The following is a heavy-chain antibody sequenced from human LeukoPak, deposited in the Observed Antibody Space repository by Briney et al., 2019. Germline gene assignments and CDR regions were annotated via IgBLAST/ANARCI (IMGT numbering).Heavy chain of an antibody. Sequence: PSETLSLTCTVSGGSISSYYWSWIRQPPGKGLEWIGYIYYSGSTNYNPSLKSRVTISVDTSKNQFSLKLSSVTAADTAAYYCAAGRRSLIGDRGQGTLVTVSS. CDR2: IYYSGST. D-gene: IGHD7-27*01. V-gene: IGHV4-59*01. CDR1: GGSISSYY. CDR3: AAGRRSLIGD. J-gene: IGHJ4*02.